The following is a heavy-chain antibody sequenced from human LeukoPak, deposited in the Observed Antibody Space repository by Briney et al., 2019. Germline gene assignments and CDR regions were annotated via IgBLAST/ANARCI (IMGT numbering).Heavy chain of an antibody. D-gene: IGHD2-15*01. CDR1: GGSISSSSYY. V-gene: IGHV4-39*07. J-gene: IGHJ5*02. CDR3: ARRKKLGYCSGGSCYPFDP. Sequence: SETLSFTCTVSGGSISSSSYYWGWIRQPPGKGLEWIGSIYYSGSTYYNPSLKSRVTISVDTSKNQFSLKLSSVTAADTAVYYCARRKKLGYCSGGSCYPFDPWGQGTLVTVSS. CDR2: IYYSGST.